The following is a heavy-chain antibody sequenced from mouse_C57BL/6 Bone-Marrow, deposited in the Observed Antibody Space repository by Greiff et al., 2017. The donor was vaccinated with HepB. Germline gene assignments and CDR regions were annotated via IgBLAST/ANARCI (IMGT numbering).Heavy chain of an antibody. V-gene: IGHV1-19*01. D-gene: IGHD2-5*01. Sequence: EVQLQQSGPVLVKPGASVKMSCKASGYTFTDYYMNWVKQSHGKSLEWIGVINPYNGGTSYNQKFKGKATLTVDKSSSTAYMELNSLTSEDSAVYYCGRVYYSNYVFDYWGQGTTLTVSS. CDR1: GYTFTDYY. CDR3: GRVYYSNYVFDY. CDR2: INPYNGGT. J-gene: IGHJ2*01.